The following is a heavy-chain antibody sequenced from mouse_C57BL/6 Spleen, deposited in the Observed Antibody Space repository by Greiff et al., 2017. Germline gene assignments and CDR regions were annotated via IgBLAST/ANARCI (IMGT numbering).Heavy chain of an antibody. CDR1: GYAFTNYL. Sequence: QVQLPQSGAELVRPGTSVKVSCKASGYAFTNYLIEWVKQRPGQGLEWIGVINPGSGGTNYNEKFKGKATLTADKSSSTAYMQLSSLTSEDSAVYSCARSDRRYFDYWGQGTTLTVSS. CDR3: ARSDRRYFDY. CDR2: INPGSGGT. J-gene: IGHJ2*01. V-gene: IGHV1-54*01.